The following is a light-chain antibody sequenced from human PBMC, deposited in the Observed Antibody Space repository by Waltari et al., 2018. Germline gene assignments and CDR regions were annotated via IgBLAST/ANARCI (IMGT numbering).Light chain of an antibody. Sequence: EMVLTQSPGTLSLSPGERATLSCRASEFVNSRYLAWYQQKPGQAPNILIYGASSRAPGSPDRFTGAGSGTDFILTITRVEPADSAVYYCHQYGGTPPNTFGQGTRLEI. CDR1: EFVNSRY. J-gene: IGKJ2*01. CDR2: GAS. CDR3: HQYGGTPPNT. V-gene: IGKV3-20*01.